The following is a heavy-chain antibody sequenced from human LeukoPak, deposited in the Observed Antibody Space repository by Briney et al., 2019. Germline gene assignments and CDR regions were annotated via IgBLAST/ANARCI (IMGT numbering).Heavy chain of an antibody. V-gene: IGHV3-23*01. J-gene: IGHJ4*02. CDR1: GFTFSSYA. CDR2: ISGSGGST. D-gene: IGHD6-19*01. Sequence: GGSLRLSCAASGFTFSSYAMSWVRQAPGKGLEWVSAISGSGGSTYYADSVKGRFTISRDNSNNILYLQMNSLRADDTAVYCCAKQWLVGVWGQGTLVTAST. CDR3: AKQWLVGV.